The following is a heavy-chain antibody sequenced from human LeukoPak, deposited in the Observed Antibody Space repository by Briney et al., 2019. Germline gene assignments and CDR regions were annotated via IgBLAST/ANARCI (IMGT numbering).Heavy chain of an antibody. CDR1: GGSFSGYY. CDR2: INHSGST. J-gene: IGHJ4*02. V-gene: IGHV4-34*01. Sequence: SETLSLTCAVYGGSFSGYYWSWIRQPPGKGLEWIGEINHSGSTNYNPSLKSRVTISVDTSKNQFSLKLSSVTAADTAVYYCARGDYGDYQANFDYWGQGTLVTVSS. CDR3: ARGDYGDYQANFDY. D-gene: IGHD4-17*01.